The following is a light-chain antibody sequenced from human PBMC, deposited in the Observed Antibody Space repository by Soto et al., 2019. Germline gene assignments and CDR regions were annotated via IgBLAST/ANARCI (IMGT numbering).Light chain of an antibody. V-gene: IGKV3-20*01. J-gene: IGKJ2*01. CDR1: QSVSSSY. Sequence: EIVLTQSPGTLSLSPGERATLSCRASQSVSSSYLAWFQQKPGQAPRLLIYGTSSRATGIPDRFSGSGSGTDVTLTISRLEPEDFAVYYCLQYGSSPYTFGQGTKLEIK. CDR2: GTS. CDR3: LQYGSSPYT.